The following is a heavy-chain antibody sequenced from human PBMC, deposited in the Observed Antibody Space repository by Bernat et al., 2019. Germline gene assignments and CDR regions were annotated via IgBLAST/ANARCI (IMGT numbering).Heavy chain of an antibody. V-gene: IGHV4-34*01. CDR2: INHSGST. CDR3: ARGKGRVMDV. J-gene: IGHJ6*02. Sequence: QVQLQQWGAGLLKPSETLSLTCTVYGGSFSGYYWSWIRQPPGKGLEWIGEINHSGSTNYNPSLMSRVTISVDTSKNQFSLKLSSVTAADTAVYYCARGKGRVMDVWGQGTTVTVSS. CDR1: GGSFSGYY.